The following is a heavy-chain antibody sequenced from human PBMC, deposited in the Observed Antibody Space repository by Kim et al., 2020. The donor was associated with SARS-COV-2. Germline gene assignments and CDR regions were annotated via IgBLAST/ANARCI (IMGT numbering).Heavy chain of an antibody. J-gene: IGHJ6*04. Sequence: SETLSLTCAVYSGSFSGYYWSWIRQPPGKGLEWIGEINHSGSTNYNPSLKSRVTISIDTSKNQFSLNLRSVTAADTAVYYCARGPRTQVSSGYYGPHRRMDVWGKGTTVTVSS. CDR1: SGSFSGYY. V-gene: IGHV4-34*01. CDR2: INHSGST. D-gene: IGHD3-22*01. CDR3: ARGPRTQVSSGYYGPHRRMDV.